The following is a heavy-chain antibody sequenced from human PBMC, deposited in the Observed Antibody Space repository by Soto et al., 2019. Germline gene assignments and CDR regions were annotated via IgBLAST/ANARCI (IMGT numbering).Heavy chain of an antibody. CDR2: IIPILGST. V-gene: IGHV1-69*01. D-gene: IGHD2-8*01. CDR3: AKKNPHGDSNKAWLDP. J-gene: IGHJ5*02. Sequence: QVQLLQSGAELREPGSSVRVSCTPSGGTFVSSAFAWVRQAPGGKIEWMGGIIPILGSTKYAEKFLGRLTIRADDSPRTAYLELSSLTFDDTAVYFCAKKNPHGDSNKAWLDPWGQGTLVTVST. CDR1: GGTFVSSA.